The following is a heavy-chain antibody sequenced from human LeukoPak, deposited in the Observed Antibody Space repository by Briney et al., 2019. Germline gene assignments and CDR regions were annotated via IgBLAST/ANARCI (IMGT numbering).Heavy chain of an antibody. CDR2: IKTDGSEK. V-gene: IGHV3-7*01. CDR3: ARDGQSLLDDH. D-gene: IGHD2-15*01. CDR1: GFTFSNYW. J-gene: IGHJ5*02. Sequence: GGSLRLSCEGSGFTFSNYWMGWVRQAPGKGLQWVANIKTDGSEKYYVDSVKGRFTITRDNANNTLYLQMNSLRAEDAAIFYCARDGQSLLDDHWGQGTLVTVSS.